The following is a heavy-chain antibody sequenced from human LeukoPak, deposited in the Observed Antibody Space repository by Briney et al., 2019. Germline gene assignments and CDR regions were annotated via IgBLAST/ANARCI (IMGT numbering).Heavy chain of an antibody. Sequence: ASVKVSCKASGYTFTSYGISWVRQAPGQGLEWMGWISAYNGNTNYAQKLQGRVTMTTDTSTSTAYMELRSLRSDDTAVYYCARAVGLNYDFWSGYSSFDYWGQGTLVTVSS. CDR2: ISAYNGNT. CDR3: ARAVGLNYDFWSGYSSFDY. V-gene: IGHV1-18*01. D-gene: IGHD3-3*01. CDR1: GYTFTSYG. J-gene: IGHJ4*02.